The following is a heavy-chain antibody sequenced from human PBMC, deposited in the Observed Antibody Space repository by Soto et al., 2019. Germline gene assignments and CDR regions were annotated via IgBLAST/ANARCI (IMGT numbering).Heavy chain of an antibody. J-gene: IGHJ6*03. CDR1: GDSVSSNSAA. D-gene: IGHD6-19*01. CDR3: AGGSARQWYYMDV. Sequence: SQTLSLTCAISGDSVSSNSAAWNWIRQSPSRGLKWLGRTYYRSTRWYNDYAVSVKSRITVNPDTSKNQFSLHLNSVTPEDTTVYYCAGGSARQWYYMDVWDKGTTVTVSS. V-gene: IGHV6-1*01. CDR2: TYYRSTRWYN.